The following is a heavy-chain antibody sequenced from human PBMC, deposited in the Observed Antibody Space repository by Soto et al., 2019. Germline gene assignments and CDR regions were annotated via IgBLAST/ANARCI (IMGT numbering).Heavy chain of an antibody. CDR2: IIPIFGTA. CDR1: GGTFSSYA. CDR3: AREGNIHYDFWSGYRNPGYYFDY. D-gene: IGHD3-3*01. Sequence: SVKVSCKASGGTFSSYAISWVRQAPGQGLEWMGGIIPIFGTANYAQKFQGRVTITADKSTSTAYMELSSLRSEDTAVYYCAREGNIHYDFWSGYRNPGYYFDYWGQGTLVTVSS. J-gene: IGHJ4*02. V-gene: IGHV1-69*06.